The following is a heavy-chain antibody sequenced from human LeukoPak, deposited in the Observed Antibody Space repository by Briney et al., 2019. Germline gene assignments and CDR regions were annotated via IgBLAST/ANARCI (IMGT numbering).Heavy chain of an antibody. V-gene: IGHV4-38-2*02. Sequence: SETLSLTCAVSGYSISSGYYLAWIRQPPGEGLEWVGSIFHSGTYYNPSLKSRVSISMDTSKNQFSLSLSSVTAADTAVYYCARDDYSNHGHYWGQGKLVTVSS. CDR1: GYSISSGYY. D-gene: IGHD4-11*01. J-gene: IGHJ4*02. CDR3: ARDDYSNHGHY. CDR2: IFHSGT.